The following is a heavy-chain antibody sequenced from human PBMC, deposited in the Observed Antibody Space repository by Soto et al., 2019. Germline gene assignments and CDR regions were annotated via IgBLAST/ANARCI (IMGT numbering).Heavy chain of an antibody. CDR1: GFTFSNYW. CDR2: INSDGSIT. D-gene: IGHD5-12*01. V-gene: IGHV3-74*01. J-gene: IGHJ3*02. Sequence: EVQLVESGGGLVQPGGSLRLSCPASGFTFSNYWMHWVRQVPGQRPVWVSRINSDGSITADEDSVQGRVTISRDNAKNTLYLQMHSLRAEDTAVYYCVRQYSAYDIWGQGTTVTVSS. CDR3: VRQYSAYDI.